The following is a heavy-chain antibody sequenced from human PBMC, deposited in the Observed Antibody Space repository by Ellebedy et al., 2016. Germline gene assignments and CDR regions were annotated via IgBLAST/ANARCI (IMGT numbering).Heavy chain of an antibody. J-gene: IGHJ4*02. D-gene: IGHD2/OR15-2a*01. V-gene: IGHV2-70*04. CDR2: IDWDDDE. Sequence: SGPTLVKPTQTLTLTCPFSGFSLTTDGMRVSWIRQPPGRALEWLARIDWDDDEFYSTSLKTRVTISKDTSRNQVVLTMTNMDPVDTATYYCARIPIGTTLYDYWGQGTLVTVSS. CDR1: GFSLTTDGMR. CDR3: ARIPIGTTLYDY.